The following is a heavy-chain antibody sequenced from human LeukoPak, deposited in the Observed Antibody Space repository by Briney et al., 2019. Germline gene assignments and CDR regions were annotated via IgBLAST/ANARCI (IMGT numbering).Heavy chain of an antibody. CDR1: GGSISSSSYY. V-gene: IGHV4-39*01. D-gene: IGHD4-17*01. Sequence: SSETLSLTCTVSGGSISSSSYYWGWIRQPPGKGLEWIGSIYYSGSTYYKPSLKSRVTISVDTSKNQFSLKLSSVTAADTAVYYCARGDYGDYRVYFDYWGQGTLVTVSS. J-gene: IGHJ4*02. CDR2: IYYSGST. CDR3: ARGDYGDYRVYFDY.